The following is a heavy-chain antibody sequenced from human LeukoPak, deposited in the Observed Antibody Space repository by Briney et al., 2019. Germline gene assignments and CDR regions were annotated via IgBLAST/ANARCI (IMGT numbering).Heavy chain of an antibody. CDR2: IIPNSGGT. CDR3: ARRSGSYYPDY. Sequence: GASVKVSCKASGYTFTGYYMHWVRQAPGQGLEWMGRIIPNSGGTNYAQKFQDRVTMTRDTSTSTAYMEPSRLRSDDTAVYYCARRSGSYYPDYWGQGTLVTVSS. CDR1: GYTFTGYY. J-gene: IGHJ4*02. V-gene: IGHV1-2*06. D-gene: IGHD1-26*01.